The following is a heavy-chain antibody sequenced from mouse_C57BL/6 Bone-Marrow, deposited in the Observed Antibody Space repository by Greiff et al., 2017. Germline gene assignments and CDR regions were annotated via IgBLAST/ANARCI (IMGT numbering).Heavy chain of an antibody. Sequence: LVESGPELVKPGASVKISCKASGYAFSSSWMNWVKQRPGKGLEWIGRIYPGDGDTNYNGKFKGKATLTADKSSSTAYMQLSSLTSEDSAVYFCATYYYGSSPWWYFDVWGTGTTVTVSS. D-gene: IGHD1-1*01. V-gene: IGHV1-82*01. CDR2: IYPGDGDT. CDR1: GYAFSSSW. CDR3: ATYYYGSSPWWYFDV. J-gene: IGHJ1*03.